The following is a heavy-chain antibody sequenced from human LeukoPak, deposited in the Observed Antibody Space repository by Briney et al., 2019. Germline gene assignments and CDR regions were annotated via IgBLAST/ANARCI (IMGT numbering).Heavy chain of an antibody. Sequence: ASVKVSCKASGYIFTDYYMHWVRQAPGQELGWMGRINPNSGGTNYAQKFQGRVTMTRDTSISTAYMELSSLRSEDTAVYYCAGIAAAGPFDYWGQGTLVTVSS. J-gene: IGHJ4*02. CDR3: AGIAAAGPFDY. CDR1: GYIFTDYY. CDR2: INPNSGGT. D-gene: IGHD6-13*01. V-gene: IGHV1/OR15-1*04.